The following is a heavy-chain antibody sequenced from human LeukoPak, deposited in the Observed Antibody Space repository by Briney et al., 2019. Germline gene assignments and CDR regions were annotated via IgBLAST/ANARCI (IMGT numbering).Heavy chain of an antibody. CDR2: INPNSGGT. V-gene: IGHV1-2*02. J-gene: IGHJ4*02. CDR1: GYTFTGYY. Sequence: ASVKVSCKASGYTFTGYYMHWVRQAPGQGLEWMGWINPNSGGTNYAQKLQGRVTMTTDTSTSTAYMELRSLRSDDTAVHYCARDQMGRGVKRVDTVWRYGYWGQGTLVTVSS. D-gene: IGHD5-18*01. CDR3: ARDQMGRGVKRVDTVWRYGY.